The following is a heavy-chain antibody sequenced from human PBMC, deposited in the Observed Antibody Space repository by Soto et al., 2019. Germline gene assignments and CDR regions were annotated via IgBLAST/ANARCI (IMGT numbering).Heavy chain of an antibody. J-gene: IGHJ4*02. D-gene: IGHD3-3*01. CDR1: GFSLTTSGVG. Sequence: QITLNESGPTVVRPTETLTLTCXXXGFSLTTSGVGVGWIRQSPGKAPEWLALFYWDDDKRYSASLKSRLTSTQDTSKNRVVLTVSDLDPTDTATYYCAHRVLRTVFALVTTTAIYFDFWGQGTPVAVSS. V-gene: IGHV2-5*02. CDR3: AHRVLRTVFALVTTTAIYFDF. CDR2: FYWDDDK.